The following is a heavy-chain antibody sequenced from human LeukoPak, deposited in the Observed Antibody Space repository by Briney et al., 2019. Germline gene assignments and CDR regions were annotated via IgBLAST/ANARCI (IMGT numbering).Heavy chain of an antibody. CDR1: GYTFTSYD. J-gene: IGHJ5*02. CDR2: MNPNSGNT. D-gene: IGHD2-2*02. CDR3: ARAIFCSSTSCYMGWFDP. V-gene: IGHV1-8*01. Sequence: ASVKVSCKASGYTFTSYDINWVRQATGQGLGWMGWMNPNSGNTGYAQKFQGRVTMTRNTSISTAYMELSSLRSEDTAVYYCARAIFCSSTSCYMGWFDPWGQGTLVTVSS.